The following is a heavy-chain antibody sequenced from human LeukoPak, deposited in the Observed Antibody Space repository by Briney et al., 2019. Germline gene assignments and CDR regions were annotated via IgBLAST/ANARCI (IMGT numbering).Heavy chain of an antibody. Sequence: GESLKISCKGSGYSFTNYWIAWVRQMPGKGLEWMGIIYPGDSDTRYSPSFQGQVSISADKSISTAYLQWTSLKASDTAMYYCARPLQCSSVTCPLDYWGQGTLVTVSS. CDR3: ARPLQCSSVTCPLDY. CDR1: GYSFTNYW. J-gene: IGHJ4*02. CDR2: IYPGDSDT. V-gene: IGHV5-51*01. D-gene: IGHD2-2*01.